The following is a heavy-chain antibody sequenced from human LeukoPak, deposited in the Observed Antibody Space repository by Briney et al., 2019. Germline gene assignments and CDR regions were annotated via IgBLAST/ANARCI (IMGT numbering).Heavy chain of an antibody. CDR3: ARDWGYRVAAGGYFDY. D-gene: IGHD6-13*01. J-gene: IGHJ4*02. CDR2: IYYSGST. Sequence: PSQTLSLTCTVSGGSISSGDYYWSWIRQPPGKGLEWIGYIYYSGSTYYNPSLKSRVTISVDTSKNLFSLKLSSVTAADTAVYYCARDWGYRVAAGGYFDYWGQGTLVTVSS. V-gene: IGHV4-30-4*08. CDR1: GGSISSGDYY.